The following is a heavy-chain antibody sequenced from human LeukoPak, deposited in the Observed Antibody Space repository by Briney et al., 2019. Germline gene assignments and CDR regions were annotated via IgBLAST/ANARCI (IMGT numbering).Heavy chain of an antibody. CDR1: GFTFSSYG. Sequence: PGRSLRLSCAASGFTFSSYGMHWVRQAPGKGLEWVAVISYDGSNKYYADSVKGRFTISRDNSKNTLYLQMNSLRAEDTAVYYCARGNSRAPLEDWGQGTLVTVSS. CDR3: ARGNSRAPLED. CDR2: ISYDGSNK. V-gene: IGHV3-30*03. J-gene: IGHJ4*02. D-gene: IGHD6-13*01.